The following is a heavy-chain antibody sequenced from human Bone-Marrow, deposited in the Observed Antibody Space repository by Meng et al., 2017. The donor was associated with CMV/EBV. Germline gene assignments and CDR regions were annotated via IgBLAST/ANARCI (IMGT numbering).Heavy chain of an antibody. D-gene: IGHD5-18*01. CDR2: MNPNSGNT. CDR3: AREWGVGGYSYGPRSYYYYGMDV. J-gene: IGHJ6*02. Sequence: ASVKVSCKASGYTFSSYDITWVRQATGQGLEWLGWMNPNSGNTGSAQKFQGRVTMTRNTAINTAYMELSSLRAEDTAVYYCAREWGVGGYSYGPRSYYYYGMDVWGQGTTVTVSS. V-gene: IGHV1-8*01. CDR1: GYTFSSYD.